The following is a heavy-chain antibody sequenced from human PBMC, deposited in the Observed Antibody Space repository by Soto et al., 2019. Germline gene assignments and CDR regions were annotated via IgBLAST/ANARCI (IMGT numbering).Heavy chain of an antibody. J-gene: IGHJ6*02. CDR2: IDPSDSYT. CDR3: ASHSGWNGAAQGMDV. V-gene: IGHV5-10-1*01. D-gene: IGHD6-19*01. CDR1: GYSFTSYW. Sequence: PGESLKISCKGSGYSFTSYWISWVRQMPGKGLEWMGRIDPSDSYTNYSPSFQGHVTISADKSISTAYLQWSSLKASDTAMYYCASHSGWNGAAQGMDVWGQGTTVTVSS.